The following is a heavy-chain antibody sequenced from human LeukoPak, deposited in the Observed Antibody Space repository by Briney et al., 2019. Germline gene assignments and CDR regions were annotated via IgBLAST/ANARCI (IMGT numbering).Heavy chain of an antibody. CDR2: ITYSGST. CDR3: ARSHDYSTSLAFDV. V-gene: IGHV4-34*01. J-gene: IGHJ3*01. D-gene: IGHD4-11*01. CDR1: GGSFSGYY. Sequence: PSETLSLTCADYGGSFSGYYWSWIRQPPGKGLEWIGEITYSGSTNYNPSLKSRVTISVDTSKNQFSLKLPSVTAADTAVYHCARSHDYSTSLAFDVWGQGTMVTVSS.